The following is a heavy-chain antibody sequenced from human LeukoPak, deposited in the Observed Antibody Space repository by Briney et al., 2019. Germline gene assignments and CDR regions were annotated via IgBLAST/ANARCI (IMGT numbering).Heavy chain of an antibody. J-gene: IGHJ5*02. Sequence: GGSLRLSCAASGFTVSSNYMSWVRQAPGKGLEWVSVIYSGGSTYYADSVKGRFTISRDNSKNTLYLQVNSLRAEDTAVYYCAKITDRNWFDPWGQGTLVTVSS. CDR2: IYSGGST. D-gene: IGHD5-24*01. CDR1: GFTVSSNY. CDR3: AKITDRNWFDP. V-gene: IGHV3-53*01.